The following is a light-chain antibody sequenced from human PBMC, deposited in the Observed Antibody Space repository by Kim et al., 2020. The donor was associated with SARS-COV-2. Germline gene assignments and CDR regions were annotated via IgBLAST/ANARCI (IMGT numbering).Light chain of an antibody. CDR1: QSVNSY. Sequence: EIVMTQSPATLSVSPGERATLSCRASQSVNSYLAWYQQKPGQAPRLLIYGASTRATGIPARFSGSGSGTEFTLTISSLQSEDFAVYYCQHYNNWPPHTFGGGTKVDIK. J-gene: IGKJ4*01. V-gene: IGKV3-15*01. CDR2: GAS. CDR3: QHYNNWPPHT.